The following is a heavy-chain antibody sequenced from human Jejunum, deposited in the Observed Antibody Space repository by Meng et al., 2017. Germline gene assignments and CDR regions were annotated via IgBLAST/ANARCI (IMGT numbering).Heavy chain of an antibody. CDR3: ATRTRDSFDY. D-gene: IGHD1-7*01. V-gene: IGHV4-4*02. CDR1: GGSITGTNW. Sequence: QRRLQESGPGLGRPSGTLSLTCAVSGGSITGTNWWTWVRQAPGKGLVWIGEIYHSGTTNYNPSLKSRVAISADKSKNQFSLNLYSLSAADTAVYYCATRTRDSFDYWGQGSLVTVSS. J-gene: IGHJ4*02. CDR2: IYHSGTT.